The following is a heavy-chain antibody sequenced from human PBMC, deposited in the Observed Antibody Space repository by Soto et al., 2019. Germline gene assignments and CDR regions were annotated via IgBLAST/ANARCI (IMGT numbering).Heavy chain of an antibody. D-gene: IGHD6-6*01. CDR2: IYYSGST. CDR3: ARVGGEQLVPYYYYGMDV. J-gene: IGHJ6*02. Sequence: SDTLSLTCTVSGGSITTGGYYWSWIRQPPGKGLEWIGYIYYSGSTYYNPSLKSRVTISVDTSKNQFSLKLSSVTAADTAVYYCARVGGEQLVPYYYYGMDVWGQGTTVTVSS. CDR1: GGSITTGGYY. V-gene: IGHV4-30-4*02.